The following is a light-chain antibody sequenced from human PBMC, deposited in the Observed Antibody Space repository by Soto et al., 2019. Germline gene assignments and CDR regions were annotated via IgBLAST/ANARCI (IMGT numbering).Light chain of an antibody. J-gene: IGLJ1*01. CDR2: DVS. CDR3: SSYTSSSTYV. Sequence: SGAGPGGRRYTISCTGTSSDVGSYNRVSWYQQPPGTAPKLMLYDVSNRPSGVPERFSGSKSGNAASLTITGLQAEDEADYYCSSYTSSSTYVFGTGTKVTVL. V-gene: IGLV2-18*02. CDR1: SSDVGSYNR.